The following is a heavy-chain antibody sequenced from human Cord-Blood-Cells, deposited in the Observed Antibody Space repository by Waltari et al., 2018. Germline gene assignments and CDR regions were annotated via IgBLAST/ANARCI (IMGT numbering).Heavy chain of an antibody. CDR2: IYYSGST. CDR3: AREGEGGAFDI. CDR1: GGSVSSGSYY. D-gene: IGHD3-10*01. Sequence: QVQLQESGPGLVKPSETLSLTCTVSGGSVSSGSYYWSWIRQPPGKGLEWIGYIYYSGSTNYNPSLKSRVTISVDTSKNQFSLKLSSVTAADTAVYYWAREGEGGAFDIWGQGTMVTVSS. V-gene: IGHV4-61*01. J-gene: IGHJ3*02.